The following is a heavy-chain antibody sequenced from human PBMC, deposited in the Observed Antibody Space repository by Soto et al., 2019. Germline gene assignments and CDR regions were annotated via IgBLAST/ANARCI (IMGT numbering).Heavy chain of an antibody. CDR1: GFTFSSYG. J-gene: IGHJ4*02. CDR3: ARDLGYSSSSCQDY. Sequence: PGGSLRLSCAASGFTFSSYGMHWVRQAPGKGLEWVAVISYDGSNKYYADSVKGRFTISRDNSKNTLYLQMNSLRAEDTAVYYCARDLGYSSSSCQDYWGQGTLVTVSS. V-gene: IGHV3-30*03. D-gene: IGHD6-6*01. CDR2: ISYDGSNK.